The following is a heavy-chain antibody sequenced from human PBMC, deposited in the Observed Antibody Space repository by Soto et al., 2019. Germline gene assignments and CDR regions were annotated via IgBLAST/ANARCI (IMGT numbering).Heavy chain of an antibody. J-gene: IGHJ6*02. CDR2: IYSGGST. V-gene: IGHV3-53*01. Sequence: GGSLRLSCAASGFTVSSNYMSWVRQAPGKGLEWVSVIYSGGSTYYADSVKGRFTISRDNSKNTLYLQTNSLRAEDTAVYYCASSYYDILTGYYYYYYGMDVWGQGTTVTVSS. CDR1: GFTVSSNY. D-gene: IGHD3-9*01. CDR3: ASSYYDILTGYYYYYYGMDV.